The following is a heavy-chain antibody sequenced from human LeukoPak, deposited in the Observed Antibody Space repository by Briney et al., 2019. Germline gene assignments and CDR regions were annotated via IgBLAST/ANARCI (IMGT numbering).Heavy chain of an antibody. J-gene: IGHJ5*02. CDR2: IIPILGIA. Sequence: SVTVSCKASGGTFSSYTISWVRQAPGQGLEWMGRIIPILGIANYAQKFQGRVTITADKSTSTAYMELSSLRSEDTAVYYCARSKRYSSSWSNWFDPWGQGTLVTVSS. CDR1: GGTFSSYT. CDR3: ARSKRYSSSWSNWFDP. V-gene: IGHV1-69*02. D-gene: IGHD6-13*01.